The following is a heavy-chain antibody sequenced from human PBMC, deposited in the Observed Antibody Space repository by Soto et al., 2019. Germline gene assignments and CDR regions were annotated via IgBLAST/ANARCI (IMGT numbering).Heavy chain of an antibody. J-gene: IGHJ4*02. CDR1: GFTFNSYT. Sequence: GGSLRLSCAASGFTFNSYTMHWVRQAPGKGLEWVSLISWDGGITYYGDSVKGRFTVSRDNSDNSLYLQMTSLRSDDTAFYYCAKDSYDILTGQKRYFDSWGQGTLVTVSS. V-gene: IGHV3-43*01. D-gene: IGHD3-9*01. CDR2: ISWDGGIT. CDR3: AKDSYDILTGQKRYFDS.